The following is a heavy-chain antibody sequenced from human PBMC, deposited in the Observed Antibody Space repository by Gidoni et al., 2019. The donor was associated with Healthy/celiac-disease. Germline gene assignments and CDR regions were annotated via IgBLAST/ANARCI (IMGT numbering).Heavy chain of an antibody. CDR1: GFTFSSYE. J-gene: IGHJ4*02. V-gene: IGHV3-48*03. Sequence: EVQLVESGGGLVQPGGSLRLSCAASGFTFSSYEMNWVRQAPGKGLEWVSYMSSSGSTIYYADSVKGRFTISRDNAKNSLYLQMNSLRAEDTAVYYCARSIAVAEDYWGQGTLVTVSS. CDR2: MSSSGSTI. D-gene: IGHD6-19*01. CDR3: ARSIAVAEDY.